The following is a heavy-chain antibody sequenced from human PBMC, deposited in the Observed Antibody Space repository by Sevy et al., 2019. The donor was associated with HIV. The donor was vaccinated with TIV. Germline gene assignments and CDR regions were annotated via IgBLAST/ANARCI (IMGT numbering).Heavy chain of an antibody. D-gene: IGHD6-19*01. J-gene: IGHJ6*02. CDR1: GFTFSSYA. CDR3: ARDISSGWSATDYYYYGMDV. CDR2: ISYDGSNK. V-gene: IGHV3-30-3*01. Sequence: GGSLRLSCAASGFTFSSYAMHWVRRAPGKGLEWVAVISYDGSNKYYADSVKGRFTISRDNSKNTLYLQMNSLRAEDTAVYYCARDISSGWSATDYYYYGMDVWGQGTTVTVSS.